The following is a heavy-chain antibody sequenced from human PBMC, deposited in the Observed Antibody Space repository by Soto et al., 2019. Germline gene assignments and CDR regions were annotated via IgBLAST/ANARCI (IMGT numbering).Heavy chain of an antibody. V-gene: IGHV1-58*01. CDR3: AAQNPYSGSYGEIDH. CDR1: GFTFTSSA. Sequence: SVKVSCKASGFTFTSSAVQWVRQARGQRLEWIGWIVVGSGNTNYAQKFQERVTITRDMSTSTAYMELSSLRSEDTAVYYCAAQNPYSGSYGEIDHWGQGTLVTVSS. J-gene: IGHJ4*02. D-gene: IGHD1-26*01. CDR2: IVVGSGNT.